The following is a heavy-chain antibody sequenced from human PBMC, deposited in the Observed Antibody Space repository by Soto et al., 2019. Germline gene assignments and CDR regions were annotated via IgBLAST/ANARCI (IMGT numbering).Heavy chain of an antibody. Sequence: QLQLHESGPGLVKPSETLSLTCTVSGGSISSSSYYWGWIRQPPGKGLEWIGSIYYSGSTYYNPPLNSLVPTSVDTSHNQFSLKLSSVTAADTDLYYCAKHGLLVATIRLIDLCGQGTLVTVSS. CDR1: GGSISSSSYY. CDR2: IYYSGST. V-gene: IGHV4-39*01. J-gene: IGHJ4*02. CDR3: AKHGLLVATIRLIDL. D-gene: IGHD5-12*01.